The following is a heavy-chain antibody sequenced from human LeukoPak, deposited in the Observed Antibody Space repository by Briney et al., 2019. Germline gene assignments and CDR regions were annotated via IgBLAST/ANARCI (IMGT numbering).Heavy chain of an antibody. V-gene: IGHV4-30-4*08. J-gene: IGHJ5*02. CDR3: ARNDCSSTSCYEDWFDP. CDR1: GGSISSGDYY. CDR2: IYYSGST. Sequence: SQTLSLTCTVSGGSISSGDYYWSWIRQPPGKGLEWIGYIYYSGSTYYNPSLKSRVTISVDTSKNQFSLKLSSVTAADTAVYYCARNDCSSTSCYEDWFDPWGQGTLVTVSS. D-gene: IGHD2-2*01.